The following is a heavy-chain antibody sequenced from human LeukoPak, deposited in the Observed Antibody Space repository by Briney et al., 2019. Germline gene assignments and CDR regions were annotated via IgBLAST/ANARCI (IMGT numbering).Heavy chain of an antibody. Sequence: GGSLRLSCAASGFTFSSYSKNWVRQAPGKGLEWVSSISSSSSYIYYADSVKGRFTISRDNAKNSLYLQMNSLRAEDTAVYYCARGDGYSYGSRGPEDYWGQGTLVTVSS. CDR2: ISSSSSYI. V-gene: IGHV3-21*01. D-gene: IGHD5-18*01. J-gene: IGHJ4*02. CDR1: GFTFSSYS. CDR3: ARGDGYSYGSRGPEDY.